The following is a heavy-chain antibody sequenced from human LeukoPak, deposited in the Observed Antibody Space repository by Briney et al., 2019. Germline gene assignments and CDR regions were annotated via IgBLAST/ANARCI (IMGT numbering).Heavy chain of an antibody. CDR3: ARSTAAAVIFDY. Sequence: SETLSLTCAAYGGSFSGYYWSWIRQPPGKGLEWIGEINHSGSTNYNPSLKSRVTISVDTSKNQFSLKLSSVTAADTAVYYCARSTAAAVIFDYWGQGTLVTVST. CDR1: GGSFSGYY. J-gene: IGHJ4*02. CDR2: INHSGST. V-gene: IGHV4-34*01. D-gene: IGHD6-13*01.